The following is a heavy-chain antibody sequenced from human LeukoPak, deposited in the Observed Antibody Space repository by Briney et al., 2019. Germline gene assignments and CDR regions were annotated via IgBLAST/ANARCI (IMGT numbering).Heavy chain of an antibody. CDR2: IYHSGST. CDR1: GESMTGHY. D-gene: IGHD4-17*01. CDR3: ARGSFDYGDYQIFDY. J-gene: IGHJ4*02. V-gene: IGHV4-34*01. Sequence: SETLSLTCAVYGESMTGHYWTWIRQPPGKGLEWIGEIYHSGSTNYNPSLKSRVTISVDTSKNQFSLKLSSVTAADTAMYYCARGSFDYGDYQIFDYWGQGTLVTVSS.